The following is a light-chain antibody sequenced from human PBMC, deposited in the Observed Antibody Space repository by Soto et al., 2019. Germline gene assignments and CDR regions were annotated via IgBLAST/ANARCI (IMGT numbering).Light chain of an antibody. Sequence: QLVLTQPASVSGSPGQSITISCTGTSSDVGSYKFVSWYQQHPGKAPTLIIYEGSQRPSGVSDRFSGSKSGNTASLTIAGLQADDEADYFCCSYAGGSNVFGAGTKLTVL. CDR3: CSYAGGSNV. J-gene: IGLJ1*01. CDR2: EGS. V-gene: IGLV2-23*03. CDR1: SSDVGSYKF.